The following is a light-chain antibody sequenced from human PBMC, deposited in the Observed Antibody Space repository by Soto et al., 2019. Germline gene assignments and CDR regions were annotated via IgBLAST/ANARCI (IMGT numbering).Light chain of an antibody. V-gene: IGKV1-39*02. CDR2: TAS. CDR1: QIVSAH. Sequence: DMQMTQSPSSLSPSVGASVAISCRASQIVSAHLSWDQQKEGIVPKVLIYTASTLETGVPSGFSGSRSGTHFILAISSLQPEDFAVYYCQVRSNWPPVTFGQGTRLEIK. J-gene: IGKJ5*01. CDR3: QVRSNWPPVT.